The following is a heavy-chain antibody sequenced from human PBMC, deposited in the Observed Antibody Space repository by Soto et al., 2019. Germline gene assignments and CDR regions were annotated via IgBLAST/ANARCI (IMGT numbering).Heavy chain of an antibody. Sequence: GESLKISCQGSGYSFINYWIGWVRQMPGKGLEWMGITYLGASDTRYSPSFQGQVIISADKSTGTASLQWSSLKASDTAIYYCARLGGASGTDYFASWGQGTLVTVSS. J-gene: IGHJ4*02. CDR3: ARLGGASGTDYFAS. CDR1: GYSFINYW. D-gene: IGHD3-10*01. CDR2: TYLGASDT. V-gene: IGHV5-51*01.